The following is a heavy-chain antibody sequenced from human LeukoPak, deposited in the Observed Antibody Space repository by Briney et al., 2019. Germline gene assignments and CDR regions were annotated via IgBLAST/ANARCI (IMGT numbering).Heavy chain of an antibody. V-gene: IGHV4-39*01. Sequence: SETLSLTCAVSGGSITGSNWWTWVRQPPGKGLEWIGSIYYSGSTYYNPSLKSRVTISVDTSKNEFSLRLSSVTAADTAVYYCAHFRGGAFDFWGRGTMVTVSS. CDR2: IYYSGST. D-gene: IGHD3-16*01. CDR1: GGSITGSNW. CDR3: AHFRGGAFDF. J-gene: IGHJ3*01.